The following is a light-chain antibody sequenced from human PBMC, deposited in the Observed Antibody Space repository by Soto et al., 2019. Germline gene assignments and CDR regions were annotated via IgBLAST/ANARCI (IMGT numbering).Light chain of an antibody. V-gene: IGKV3-20*01. CDR3: QQYGNTPRT. CDR1: QSVTNNY. J-gene: IGKJ2*01. CDR2: SAS. Sequence: EIVLTQSPGTLSLSPGERATLSCGASQSVTNNYLAWYQHKPGQAPRLLIYSASTRATGIPDRFSGSGSGTDFALTITRLEPEDFAMYYCQQYGNTPRTVGQGTKLEIK.